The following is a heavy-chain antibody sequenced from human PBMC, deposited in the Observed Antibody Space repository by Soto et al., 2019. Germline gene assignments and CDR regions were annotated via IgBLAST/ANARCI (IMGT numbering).Heavy chain of an antibody. CDR2: IKKDGSKI. CDR3: ARDVSPGSSSLYLDAFDI. CDR1: GFSFGSSW. V-gene: IGHV3-7*05. Sequence: EVQLVESGGDLVQPGGSLRLSCAASGFSFGSSWMTWFRQAPGKGLEWVANIKKDGSKINYLDSVRGRFTVSRDNTKNSLYLEMNSLRAADTALYYCARDVSPGSSSLYLDAFDIWGQGIMVTVSS. D-gene: IGHD6-13*01. J-gene: IGHJ3*02.